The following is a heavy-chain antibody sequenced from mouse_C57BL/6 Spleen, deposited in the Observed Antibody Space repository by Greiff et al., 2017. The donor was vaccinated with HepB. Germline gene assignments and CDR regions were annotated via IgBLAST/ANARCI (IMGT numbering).Heavy chain of an antibody. CDR1: GFTFSSYA. D-gene: IGHD2-4*01. CDR3: ARDGLRRLYYAMDY. CDR2: ISDGGSYT. Sequence: EVQRVESGGGLVKPGGSLKLSCAASGFTFSSYAMSWVRQTPEKRLEWVATISDGGSYTYYPDNVKGRFTISRDNAKNNLYLQMSHLKSEDTAMYYCARDGLRRLYYAMDYWGQGTSVTVSS. J-gene: IGHJ4*01. V-gene: IGHV5-4*01.